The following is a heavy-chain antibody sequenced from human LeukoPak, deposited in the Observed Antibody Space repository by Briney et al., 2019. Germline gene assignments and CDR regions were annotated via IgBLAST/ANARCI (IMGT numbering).Heavy chain of an antibody. J-gene: IGHJ6*03. CDR1: GYTFTSYG. CDR2: IIPIFGTA. D-gene: IGHD6-19*01. V-gene: IGHV1-69*06. Sequence: ASVKVSCKASGYTFTSYGISWVRQAPGQGLEWMGGIIPIFGTANYAQKFQGRVTITADKSTSTAYMELSSLRSEDTAVYYCARVMQWLAPGGDYYHYYMDVWGKGTTVTVSS. CDR3: ARVMQWLAPGGDYYHYYMDV.